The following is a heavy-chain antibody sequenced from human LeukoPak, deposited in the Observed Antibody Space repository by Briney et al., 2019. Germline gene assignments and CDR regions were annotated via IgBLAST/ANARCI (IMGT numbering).Heavy chain of an antibody. V-gene: IGHV1-69*13. CDR3: AGGRELYLVPYFDY. J-gene: IGHJ4*02. D-gene: IGHD1-26*01. Sequence: SVKVSCKASGGTFSSYAISWVRQAPGQGLEWMGGIIPIFGTANYAQKFQGRVTITADESTSTAYMELSSLRSEDTAVYYCAGGRELYLVPYFDYWGQGTLVTVSS. CDR1: GGTFSSYA. CDR2: IIPIFGTA.